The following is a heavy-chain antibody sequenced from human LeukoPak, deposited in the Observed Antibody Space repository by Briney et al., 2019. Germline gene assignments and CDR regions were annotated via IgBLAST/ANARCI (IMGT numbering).Heavy chain of an antibody. Sequence: GSSAKVSCKASGGTFSSYAISWVRQAPGQGLEWMGGIIPIFGTANYAQKFQGRVTITTDESTSTAYMELSSLRSEDTAVYYCAREASSGYYFDYWGQGTLVTVSS. CDR1: GGTFSSYA. CDR3: AREASSGYYFDY. D-gene: IGHD3-22*01. CDR2: IIPIFGTA. V-gene: IGHV1-69*05. J-gene: IGHJ4*02.